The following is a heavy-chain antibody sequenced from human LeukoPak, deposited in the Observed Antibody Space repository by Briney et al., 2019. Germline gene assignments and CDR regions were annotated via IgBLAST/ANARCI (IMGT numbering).Heavy chain of an antibody. J-gene: IGHJ4*02. CDR2: MNPNSGNT. CDR3: ARGLGYSYGGDY. V-gene: IGHV1-8*01. D-gene: IGHD5-18*01. Sequence: GASVKVSCKASGDTFTTYDINWVRQATGQGLEWLGWMNPNSGNTGYAQKFQGRVTMTRNTSISTAYMELSSLRSEDTAVYYCARGLGYSYGGDYWGQGTLVTVSS. CDR1: GDTFTTYD.